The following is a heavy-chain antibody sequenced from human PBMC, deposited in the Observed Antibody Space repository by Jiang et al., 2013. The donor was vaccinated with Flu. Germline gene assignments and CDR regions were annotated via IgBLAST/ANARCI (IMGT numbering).Heavy chain of an antibody. V-gene: IGHV1-3*04. CDR1: KYTFTRYN. CDR3: ARDGPTVTGPIYGLDV. J-gene: IGHJ6*02. CDR2: INTGNGNT. D-gene: IGHD1-7*01. Sequence: EVKKTGASVKLSCKASKYTFTRYNIHWVRQAPGQGLEWMGWINTGNGNTNYAQKFKGRVAITRDTSATTVYMEMSSLKSGDTSVYYCARDGPTVTGPIYGLDVWGQGTTVTV.